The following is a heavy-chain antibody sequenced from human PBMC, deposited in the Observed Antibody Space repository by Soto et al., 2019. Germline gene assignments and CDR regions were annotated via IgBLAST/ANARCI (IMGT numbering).Heavy chain of an antibody. CDR1: GYTFTSYA. V-gene: IGHV1-3*01. D-gene: IGHD1-1*01. J-gene: IGHJ6*03. CDR3: AREVTVPRYYYYYYMDV. Sequence: GASVKVSCKASGYTFTSYAMHWVRQAPGQRLEWMGWINAGNGNTKYSQKFQGRVTITRDTSASTAYMELSSLRSEDTAVYYCAREVTVPRYYYYYYMDVWGKGTTVTVSS. CDR2: INAGNGNT.